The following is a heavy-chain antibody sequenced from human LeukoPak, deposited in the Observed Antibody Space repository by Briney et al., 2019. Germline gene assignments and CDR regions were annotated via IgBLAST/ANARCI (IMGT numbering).Heavy chain of an antibody. J-gene: IGHJ4*02. CDR3: ARGRITMVRGVPVAEYYFDY. CDR1: GGTFSSYA. D-gene: IGHD3-10*01. CDR2: IIPNFGTA. Sequence: ASEKVSCKASGGTFSSYAISWVRQAPGQGLEWMGGIIPNFGTANYAQKFQGRVTITADESTSTAYMELSSLRSEDTAVYYCARGRITMVRGVPVAEYYFDYWGQGTLVTVFS. V-gene: IGHV1-69*01.